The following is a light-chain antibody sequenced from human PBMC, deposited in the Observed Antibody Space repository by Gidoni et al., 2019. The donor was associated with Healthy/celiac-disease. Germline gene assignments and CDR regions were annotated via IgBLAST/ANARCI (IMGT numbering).Light chain of an antibody. CDR2: LGS. J-gene: IGKJ5*01. V-gene: IGKV2-28*01. CDR3: MQALQTRVT. Sequence: DIVMTQSTLSLRVTPGEPASISCRSSQSLLHSNGYNYLDWYLQKPGQSPQLLIYLGSNRASGVPDRFSGSGSGTDFTLKISRVEAEDVGVYYCMQALQTRVTFGQGTRLEIK. CDR1: QSLLHSNGYNY.